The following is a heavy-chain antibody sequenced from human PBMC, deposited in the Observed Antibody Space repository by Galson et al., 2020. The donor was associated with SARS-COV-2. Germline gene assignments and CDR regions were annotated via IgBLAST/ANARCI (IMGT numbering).Heavy chain of an antibody. Sequence: NYAQKLQGRVTMTTDTSTSTAYMELRSLRSDDTAVYYCARGTGGYDSDFEYWGQGTLVTVSS. V-gene: IGHV1-18*01. CDR3: ARGTGGYDSDFEY. J-gene: IGHJ4*02. D-gene: IGHD5-12*01.